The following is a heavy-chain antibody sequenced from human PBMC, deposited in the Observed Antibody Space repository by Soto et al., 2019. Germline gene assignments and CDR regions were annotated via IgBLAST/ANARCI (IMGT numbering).Heavy chain of an antibody. D-gene: IGHD2-2*01. CDR2: ISGSDGST. J-gene: IGHJ3*02. V-gene: IGHV3-23*01. CDR3: AKDRGMFRYCSSTSCPSDAFDI. Sequence: GSLRLSCAASGFTFSSYAMSWVRQAPGKGMEWVSAISGSDGSTYYADSVKGRFTISRDNSKNTLYLQMNSLRADDTAVYYCAKDRGMFRYCSSTSCPSDAFDIWGQGTMVTVSS. CDR1: GFTFSSYA.